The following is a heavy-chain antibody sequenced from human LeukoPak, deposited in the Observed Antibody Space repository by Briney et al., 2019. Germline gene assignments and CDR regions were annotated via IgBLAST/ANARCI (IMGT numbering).Heavy chain of an antibody. CDR3: AKEGLGYCSGGSCYSFGAFDN. Sequence: PGGSLRLSCAASGFTSSSYEMNWVRQAPGKGLEWVAVISYDGSNKYYADSVKGRFTISRDNPKNTLYLQMNSLRAEDTAVYYCAKEGLGYCSGGSCYSFGAFDNWGQGTMVTVSS. CDR2: ISYDGSNK. V-gene: IGHV3-30*18. CDR1: GFTSSSYE. J-gene: IGHJ3*02. D-gene: IGHD2-15*01.